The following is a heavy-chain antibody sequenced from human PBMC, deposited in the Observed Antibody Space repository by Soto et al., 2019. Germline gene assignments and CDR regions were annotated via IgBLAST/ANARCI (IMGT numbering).Heavy chain of an antibody. J-gene: IGHJ4*02. D-gene: IGHD2-2*01. CDR3: ARGPAIVPAASDY. V-gene: IGHV4-34*01. CDR2: INHSGST. CDR1: GGSFSGYY. Sequence: ETLSLTCAVYGGSFSGYYWSWIRQPPGKGLEWIGEINHSGSTNYNPSLKSRVTISVDTSKNQFALKLSAVTAADTAVYYCARGPAIVPAASDYWGQGTLVTVSS.